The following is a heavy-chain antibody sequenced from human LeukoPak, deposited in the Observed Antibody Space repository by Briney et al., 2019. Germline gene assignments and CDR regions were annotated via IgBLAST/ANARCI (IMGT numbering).Heavy chain of an antibody. CDR3: AKDGGEYYDILTGYYPRLYYMDV. V-gene: IGHV3-23*01. Sequence: GGSLRLSCAASGFTFSSYGMSWVRQAPGKGLEWVSAISGSGGSTYYADSVKGRFTISRDNSKNTLYLQMNSLRAEDTAVYYCAKDGGEYYDILTGYYPRLYYMDVWGRGTTVTISS. D-gene: IGHD3-9*01. CDR2: ISGSGGST. J-gene: IGHJ6*03. CDR1: GFTFSSYG.